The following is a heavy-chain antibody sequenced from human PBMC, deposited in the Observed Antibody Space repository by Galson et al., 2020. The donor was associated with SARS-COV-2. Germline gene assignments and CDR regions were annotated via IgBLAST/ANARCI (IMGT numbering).Heavy chain of an antibody. CDR1: GGSISSSSYY. CDR2: IYYSGST. D-gene: IGHD2-15*01. CDR3: ATSCSGGSRRRNWFDP. Sequence: GSLRLSCTVSGGSISSSSYYWGWIRQPPGKGLEWIGSIYYSGSTYYNPSLKSRVTISVDTSKNQFSLKLSSVTAADTAVYYCATSCSGGSRRRNWFDPWGQGTLVTVSS. V-gene: IGHV4-39*01. J-gene: IGHJ5*02.